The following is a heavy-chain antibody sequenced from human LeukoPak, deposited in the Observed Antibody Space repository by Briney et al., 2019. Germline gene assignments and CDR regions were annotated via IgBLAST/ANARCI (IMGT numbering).Heavy chain of an antibody. D-gene: IGHD3-22*01. J-gene: IGHJ4*02. CDR1: GGSISTSSYY. V-gene: IGHV4-39*01. Sequence: SETLSLTCTVSGGSISTSSYYWGWIRQPPGKGLEWIGTIFYSGSTYYNLSLKSRVTVSLDTSKNQFSLKLSSVTAADTAVYYCARHLYDSSGYYESAFDYWGQGTLVTVSS. CDR2: IFYSGST. CDR3: ARHLYDSSGYYESAFDY.